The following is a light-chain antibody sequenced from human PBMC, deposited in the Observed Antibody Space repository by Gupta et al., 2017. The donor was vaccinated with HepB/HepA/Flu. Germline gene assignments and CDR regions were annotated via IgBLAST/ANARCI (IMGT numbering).Light chain of an antibody. J-gene: IGKJ5*01. V-gene: IGKV3-20*01. Sequence: ENVLTQSPGTLSLSPGESATLSCRASQSVSSNYLAWLQQKPGQAPRLLIYGASTRATGIPDRFSGSGPGTDFTLTISRLEPEDFAVYMCQQYSTSPLTFGQGTRLEIK. CDR1: QSVSSNY. CDR3: QQYSTSPLT. CDR2: GAS.